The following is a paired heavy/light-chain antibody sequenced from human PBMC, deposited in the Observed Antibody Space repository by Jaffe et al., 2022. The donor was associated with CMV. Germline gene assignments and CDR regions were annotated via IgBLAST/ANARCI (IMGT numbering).Heavy chain of an antibody. CDR1: GFTFSSYA. V-gene: IGHV3-23*01. CDR3: AKWVRALSRAWWAVGALDTAMGHPDY. D-gene: IGHD5-18*01. CDR2: ISGSGGST. J-gene: IGHJ4*02. Sequence: EVQLLESGGGLVQPGGSLRLSCAASGFTFSSYAMSWVRQAPGKGLEWVSAISGSGGSTYYADSVKGRFTISRDNSKNTLYLQMNSLRAEDTAVYYCAKWVRALSRAWWAVGALDTAMGHPDYWGQGTLVTVSS.
Light chain of an antibody. J-gene: IGKJ4*01. CDR3: MQGIHLPPLT. Sequence: DIVMTQTPLSLSVTPGQPASISCKSSQSLLHSDGKTYLYWYLQKPGQSPQLLIYEVSSRFSGVPDRFSGSGSGTDFTLKISRVEAEDVGVYYCMQGIHLPPLTFGGGTKVEIK. CDR2: EVS. V-gene: IGKV2-29*02. CDR1: QSLLHSDGKTY.